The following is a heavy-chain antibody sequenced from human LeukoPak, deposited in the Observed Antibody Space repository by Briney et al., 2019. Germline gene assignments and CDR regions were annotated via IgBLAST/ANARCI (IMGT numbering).Heavy chain of an antibody. D-gene: IGHD2-21*02. CDR3: AKDLWSVVTLTLDY. CDR2: ISGSGSIT. CDR1: GFTFSSFG. Sequence: TGGSLRLSCAASGFTFSSFGMSWVRQAPGKGLEWVSTISGSGSITYYADSMKGRFTISRDNSNNTLYLQVNSLRAEDTAVYYCAKDLWSVVTLTLDYWGRGTLVTVSS. J-gene: IGHJ4*02. V-gene: IGHV3-23*01.